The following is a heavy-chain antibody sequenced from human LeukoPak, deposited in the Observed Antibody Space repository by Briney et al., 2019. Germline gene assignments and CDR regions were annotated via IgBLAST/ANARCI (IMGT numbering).Heavy chain of an antibody. V-gene: IGHV1-24*01. CDR3: ATGPNYYDSCGYYYNY. Sequence: GASVKVSCKVSGYTLTELSMHWVRQAPGKGLEWMGGFDPEDGETIYAQKFQGRVTMTEDTSTDTAYMELSSLRSEDTAVYYCATGPNYYDSCGYYYNYWGQGTLVTVSS. J-gene: IGHJ4*02. CDR2: FDPEDGET. CDR1: GYTLTELS. D-gene: IGHD3-22*01.